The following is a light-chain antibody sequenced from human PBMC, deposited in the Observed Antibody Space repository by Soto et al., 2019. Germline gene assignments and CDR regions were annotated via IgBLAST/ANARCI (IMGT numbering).Light chain of an antibody. CDR2: EDN. J-gene: IGLJ7*01. Sequence: NFMLTQPHSVSESPGKTVTISCTRSSGSIASNYVQWYQQRPGSAPTTVIYEDNQRPSGVPDRFSGSIDSSSNSASLTISGRKTEDEADYYCQSYDSSNHAVFGGGTQLTVL. V-gene: IGLV6-57*03. CDR1: SGSIASNY. CDR3: QSYDSSNHAV.